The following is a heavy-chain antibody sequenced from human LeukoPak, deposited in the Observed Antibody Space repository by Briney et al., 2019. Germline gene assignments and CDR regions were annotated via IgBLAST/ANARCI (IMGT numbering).Heavy chain of an antibody. V-gene: IGHV1-46*01. CDR1: GYTFINNW. CDR3: ARDNSVGDIAWWFDP. Sequence: ASVKVSCKASGYTFINNWMHWVRQAPGQGLEWIGLINPTGTGTLYAQKFQGRVTMTRDMSTSTDYMELSSLRSEDTAVYYCARDNSVGDIAWWFDPWGQGTLVSVSS. D-gene: IGHD3-10*01. CDR2: INPTGTGT. J-gene: IGHJ5*02.